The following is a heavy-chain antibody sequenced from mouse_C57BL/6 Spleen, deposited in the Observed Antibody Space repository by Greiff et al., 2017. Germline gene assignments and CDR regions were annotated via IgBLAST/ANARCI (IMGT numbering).Heavy chain of an antibody. CDR3: ARFRTQRYFDV. J-gene: IGHJ1*03. V-gene: IGHV1-69*01. CDR1: GYTFTSYW. Sequence: VQLQQSGAELVMPGASVKLSCKASGYTFTSYWMHWVKQRPGQGLEWIGEIDPSDSYTNYNQKFKGKSTLTVDKSSGTAYMQLSSLTSEDSAVYYCARFRTQRYFDVWGTGTTVTVSS. CDR2: IDPSDSYT.